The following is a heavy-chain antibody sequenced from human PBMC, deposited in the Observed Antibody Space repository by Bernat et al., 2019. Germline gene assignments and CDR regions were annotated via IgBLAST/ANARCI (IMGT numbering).Heavy chain of an antibody. J-gene: IGHJ3*02. D-gene: IGHD1-26*01. Sequence: EVQLLESGGGLGHPGGSLRLSCAASGFTFSNFAMTWVRQAPGKGLDWVSSISNSGGATYYADSVKGRFTNSRDNSKNTLYLQVNSMRAEDTAVYYCVKPKWGPDAFDIWGQGTMVTVSS. V-gene: IGHV3-23*01. CDR2: ISNSGGAT. CDR3: VKPKWGPDAFDI. CDR1: GFTFSNFA.